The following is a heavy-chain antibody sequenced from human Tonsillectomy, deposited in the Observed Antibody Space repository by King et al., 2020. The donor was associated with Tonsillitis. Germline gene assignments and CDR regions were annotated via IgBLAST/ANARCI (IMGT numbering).Heavy chain of an antibody. CDR3: TTNGRGYSSGWAFDY. Sequence: VQLVQSGGGLVQPGGSLKLSCAASGFTFSGSAMHWVRQASGKGLEWVGRIRSKANSYASAYVASGKGGFTISRDDSKNTAYLQMNSLKTEDTAVYYCTTNGRGYSSGWAFDYWGQGTLVTVSS. D-gene: IGHD6-19*01. CDR2: IRSKANSYAS. J-gene: IGHJ4*02. V-gene: IGHV3-73*01. CDR1: GFTFSGSA.